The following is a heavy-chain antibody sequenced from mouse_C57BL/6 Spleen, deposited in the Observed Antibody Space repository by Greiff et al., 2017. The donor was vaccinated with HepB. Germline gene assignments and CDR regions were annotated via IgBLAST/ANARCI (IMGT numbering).Heavy chain of an antibody. Sequence: EVKVEESGGGLVQPGGSMKLSCAASGFTFSDAWMDWVRQSPEKGLEWVAEIRNKANNHATYYAESVKGRFTISRDDSKSSVYLQMNSLRAEDTGIYYCTRKRWLLPGFGDYWGQGTTLTVSS. J-gene: IGHJ2*01. D-gene: IGHD2-3*01. CDR3: TRKRWLLPGFGDY. CDR2: IRNKANNHAT. CDR1: GFTFSDAW. V-gene: IGHV6-6*01.